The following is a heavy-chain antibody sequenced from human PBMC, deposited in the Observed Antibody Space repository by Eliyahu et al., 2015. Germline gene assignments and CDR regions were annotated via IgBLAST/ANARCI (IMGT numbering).Heavy chain of an antibody. D-gene: IGHD3-16*01. CDR2: MSTLNGXX. CDR3: AREGETAGEGTEGPQYYDYGMDV. CDR1: GYTFTXXG. J-gene: IGHJ6*02. Sequence: QVQLVQSGGEVKKPGASVKVSCKASGYTFTXXGXSXVRXAPGQGLEWMGRMSTLNGXXNYLEKIQDRVTMTTDTSTSTAYLELRDLRSDDTAVYFCAREGETAGEGTEGPQYYDYGMDVWGQGTTVTVSS. V-gene: IGHV1-18*01.